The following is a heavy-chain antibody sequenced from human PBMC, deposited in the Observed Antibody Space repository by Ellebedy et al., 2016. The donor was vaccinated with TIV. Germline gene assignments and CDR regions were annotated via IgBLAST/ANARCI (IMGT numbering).Heavy chain of an antibody. CDR3: ARRVGDY. V-gene: IGHV3-7*01. Sequence: GGSLRLXXAASGFNFSTFWMSWVRQAPGKGLEWVANIKEDGSVRHYVDSVKGRFTISRDNAKNSLYLQMNSLRDEDTAVYYCARRVGDYWGQGALVTVSS. D-gene: IGHD3-10*01. CDR1: GFNFSTFW. J-gene: IGHJ4*02. CDR2: IKEDGSVR.